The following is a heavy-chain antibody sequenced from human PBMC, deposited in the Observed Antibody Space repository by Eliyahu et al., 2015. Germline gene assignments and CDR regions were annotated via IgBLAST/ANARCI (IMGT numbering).Heavy chain of an antibody. CDR1: GGSIXSSSYY. CDR3: ARVRRITMVRVRKSLWGDAFDI. D-gene: IGHD3-10*01. J-gene: IGHJ3*02. V-gene: IGHV4-39*01. CDR2: IYYSGST. Sequence: QLQLQESGPGLVKPSETLSLTCTVSGGSIXSSSYYWGWIRQPPGKGLEWIGSIYYSGSTYYNPSLKSRVTISVDTSKNQFSLKLSSVTAADTAVYYCARVRRITMVRVRKSLWGDAFDIWGQGTMVTVSS.